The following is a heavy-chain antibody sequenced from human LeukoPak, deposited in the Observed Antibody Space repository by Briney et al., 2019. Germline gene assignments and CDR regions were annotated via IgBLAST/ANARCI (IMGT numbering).Heavy chain of an antibody. CDR1: GFTVSNNY. J-gene: IGHJ4*02. V-gene: IGHV3-53*01. CDR3: ARGGGGGNPFDY. CDR2: IYSDGST. Sequence: GGFLRLSCAVSGFTVSNNYMSWVRQGPGKGLAWVSVIYSDGSTYYADSVKGRFTISRDNSKNTLYLQMNSLRAEDTAVYYCARGGGGGNPFDYWGQGTLVTVSS. D-gene: IGHD4-23*01.